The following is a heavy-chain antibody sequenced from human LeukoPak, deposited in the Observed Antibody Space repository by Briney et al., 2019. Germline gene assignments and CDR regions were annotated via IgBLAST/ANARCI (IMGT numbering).Heavy chain of an antibody. CDR2: LDDSGNT. D-gene: IGHD2-15*01. Sequence: PSETLSLTCSVSSGSVRSNYYSWAWIRQAPGKGLEWVGGLDDSGNTYYNPSLKSHLTMSVDTSKNHFSLNLKSVAAADTSVYYCARRLRIGAAEWFDPWGQGIMVTVSS. J-gene: IGHJ5*02. CDR3: ARRLRIGAAEWFDP. CDR1: SGSVRSNYYS. V-gene: IGHV4-39*02.